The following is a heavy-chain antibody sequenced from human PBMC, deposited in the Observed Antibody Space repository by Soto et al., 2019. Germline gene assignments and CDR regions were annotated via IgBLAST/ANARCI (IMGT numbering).Heavy chain of an antibody. J-gene: IGHJ4*02. Sequence: QVQLQESGTGLVKPSETLSVTCTVSGGSINNYHWSWIRQPPGKGLEWLGNIFYSGSTHYSPSRKSRVTISVYTSKNQFSLELNSVTAADTAVYYCARLPRYSSGCSTFDYWGQGTLVTVSS. CDR1: GGSINNYH. D-gene: IGHD6-19*01. CDR2: IFYSGST. V-gene: IGHV4-59*01. CDR3: ARLPRYSSGCSTFDY.